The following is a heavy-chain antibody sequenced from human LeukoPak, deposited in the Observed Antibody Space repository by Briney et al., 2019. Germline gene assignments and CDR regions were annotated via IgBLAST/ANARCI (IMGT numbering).Heavy chain of an antibody. V-gene: IGHV3-23*01. D-gene: IGHD3-10*01. J-gene: IGHJ6*02. Sequence: PGGSLRLSCAASGFTFSSYAMSWVRQAPGKGLEWVSAISGSGGSTYYADSVKGRSTISRDNSKNTLYLQMNSLRAEDTAVYYCAKDLGSGSRYYGMDVWGQGTTVTVSS. CDR1: GFTFSSYA. CDR3: AKDLGSGSRYYGMDV. CDR2: ISGSGGST.